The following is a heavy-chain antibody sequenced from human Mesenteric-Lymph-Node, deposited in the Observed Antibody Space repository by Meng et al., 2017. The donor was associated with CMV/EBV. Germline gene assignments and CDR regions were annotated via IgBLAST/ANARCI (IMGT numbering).Heavy chain of an antibody. Sequence: LSLTCAASGFTFSSYAMSWVRQAPGKGLEWVSGISGSGGSTYYAESVKGRFTISRDNSKNTLYLQMNSLRAEDTALYYCAKDSTWSTPDAFDIWGQGTMVTVSS. J-gene: IGHJ3*02. V-gene: IGHV3-23*01. CDR1: GFTFSSYA. CDR3: AKDSTWSTPDAFDI. D-gene: IGHD2-2*01. CDR2: ISGSGGST.